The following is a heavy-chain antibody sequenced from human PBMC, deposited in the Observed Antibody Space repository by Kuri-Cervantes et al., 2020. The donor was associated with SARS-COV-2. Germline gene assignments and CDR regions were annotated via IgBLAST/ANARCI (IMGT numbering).Heavy chain of an antibody. J-gene: IGHJ2*01. CDR2: IRYDGSNK. CDR1: GFTFSSYG. V-gene: IGHV3-30*02. CDR3: ARSSPLGYFDL. Sequence: GESLKISCAASGFTFSSYGMHWVRQAPGKGLEWVACIRYDGSNKYYADSVKGRFTISRDNSKNTLYLQMNCLRAEDTAVYYCARSSPLGYFDLWGRGTLVTVSS.